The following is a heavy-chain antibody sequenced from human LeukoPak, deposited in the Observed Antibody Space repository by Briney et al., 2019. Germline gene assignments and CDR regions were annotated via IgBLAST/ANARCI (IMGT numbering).Heavy chain of an antibody. V-gene: IGHV4-4*07. D-gene: IGHD2-2*01. Sequence: SETLSLTCTVSGDSINNYYWSWIRQPAGKGLEWIGRRYPSGSTNYNPSLKSRVTISVDTSRNQFSLKLTSVTAADTAVYYCAGQYCSSTSCDSGPNWFDPWGQGTLVTVSS. J-gene: IGHJ5*02. CDR3: AGQYCSSTSCDSGPNWFDP. CDR1: GDSINNYY. CDR2: RYPSGST.